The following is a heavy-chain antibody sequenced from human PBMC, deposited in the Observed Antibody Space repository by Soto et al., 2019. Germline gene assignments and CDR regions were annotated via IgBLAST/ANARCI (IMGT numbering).Heavy chain of an antibody. CDR2: ISDDGNNK. V-gene: IGHV3-30*14. CDR3: ARGTYDSSGYYLYYGMDV. J-gene: IGHJ6*02. CDR1: GFTFSRYT. Sequence: GGSLRLSCAASGFTFSRYTMHWVRQAPGKGLEWMAFISDDGNNKYYADSVKGRFTISRHNSKNTLYLQMNSLRAEDTAVYYCARGTYDSSGYYLYYGMDVWGQGTTVTVSS. D-gene: IGHD3-22*01.